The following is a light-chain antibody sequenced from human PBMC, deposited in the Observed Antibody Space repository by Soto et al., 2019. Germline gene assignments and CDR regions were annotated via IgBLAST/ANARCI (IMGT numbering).Light chain of an antibody. CDR1: QGISNY. CDR3: QSNYILPWT. CDR2: AAS. J-gene: IGKJ1*01. Sequence: DIQMTQSPSTLSASVGDRVTITCRASQGISNYLAWYQQKPGKVPKLLIYAASTLQSGVPSRFGGNGSGTHFTLTINTLQFDDFASYYCQSNYILPWTFGQGTKVAIK. V-gene: IGKV1-27*01.